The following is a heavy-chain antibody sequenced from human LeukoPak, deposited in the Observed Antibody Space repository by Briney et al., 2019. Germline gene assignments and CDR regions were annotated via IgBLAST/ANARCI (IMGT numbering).Heavy chain of an antibody. Sequence: GGSLRLSCAASGFTLNSYLMSWVRQAPGRGLEWVANIKKDGSEENYLDSVKGRFTVSRDNAKNSLYLQMNSLRGEDTAVYYCARSNPNRDALDLWGQGTMVTISS. D-gene: IGHD1-14*01. CDR1: GFTLNSYL. J-gene: IGHJ3*01. V-gene: IGHV3-7*01. CDR3: ARSNPNRDALDL. CDR2: IKKDGSEE.